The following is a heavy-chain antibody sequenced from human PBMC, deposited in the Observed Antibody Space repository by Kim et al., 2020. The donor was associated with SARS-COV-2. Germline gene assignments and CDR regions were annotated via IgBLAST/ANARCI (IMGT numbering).Heavy chain of an antibody. Sequence: GGSLRLSCATSGFSFGDYAMHWVRQAPGKGLEWVSGISWNSGSMAYADSVKGRFTISRDNAKNSLYLQMNSLRPEDTALYYCAKIRRGGNEPYDYWGQGTVVTVSS. CDR2: ISWNSGSM. CDR3: AKIRRGGNEPYDY. D-gene: IGHD2-15*01. J-gene: IGHJ4*02. V-gene: IGHV3-9*01. CDR1: GFSFGDYA.